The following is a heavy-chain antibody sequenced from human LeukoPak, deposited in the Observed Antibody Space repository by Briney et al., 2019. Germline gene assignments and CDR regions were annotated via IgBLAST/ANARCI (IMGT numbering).Heavy chain of an antibody. CDR2: IYHSGST. D-gene: IGHD6-13*01. V-gene: IGHV4-30-2*01. Sequence: KTSETLSLTCAVSGGSISSGSYSWSWIRQPPGKGLEWIGYIYHSGSTYYNPSLKSRVTISVDRSKNQFSLKLSSVTAADTAVYYCARAAAGKGYNWSDPWGQGTLVTVSS. CDR1: GGSISSGSYS. CDR3: ARAAAGKGYNWSDP. J-gene: IGHJ5*02.